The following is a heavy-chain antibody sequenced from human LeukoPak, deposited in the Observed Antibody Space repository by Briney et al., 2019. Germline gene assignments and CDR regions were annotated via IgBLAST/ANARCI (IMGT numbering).Heavy chain of an antibody. CDR2: VYYSGST. Sequence: SETLSLTCTVSGGSISSYYWSWIRQPPGKGLEWIGYVYYSGSTNYNPSLKSRVTISIDTSKSQFSLKVSSVTAADTAVYYCARHGTTGTNLNWFDPWGQGTLVTVSS. D-gene: IGHD1-1*01. CDR1: GGSISSYY. V-gene: IGHV4-59*01. CDR3: ARHGTTGTNLNWFDP. J-gene: IGHJ5*02.